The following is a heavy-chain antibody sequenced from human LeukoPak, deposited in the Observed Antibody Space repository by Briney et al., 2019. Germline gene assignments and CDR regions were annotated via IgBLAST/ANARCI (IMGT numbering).Heavy chain of an antibody. Sequence: GGSLRLSCAASGFTFSSYGMHWVRQAPGKGLEWVVVISYDGSNKYYADSVKGRFTISRDNSKNTLYLQMNSLRAEDTAVYYCAKAPPGSYYYFDYWGQGTLVTVSS. CDR1: GFTFSSYG. CDR3: AKAPPGSYYYFDY. V-gene: IGHV3-30*18. J-gene: IGHJ4*02. D-gene: IGHD1-26*01. CDR2: ISYDGSNK.